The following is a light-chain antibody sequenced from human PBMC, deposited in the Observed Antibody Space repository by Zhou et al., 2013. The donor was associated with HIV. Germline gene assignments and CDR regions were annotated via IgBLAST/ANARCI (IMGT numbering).Light chain of an antibody. CDR1: QSISNL. Sequence: DIQMTQSPSTLSASVGDRVTITCRASQSISNLLAWFQQRSGKAPKLLIYKASSLESGVPSRFSGSGSGTEFTLTISSLQPDDFATYYCQQYNSYSGSFGQGTKLEIK. J-gene: IGKJ2*03. CDR2: KAS. CDR3: QQYNSYSGS. V-gene: IGKV1-5*03.